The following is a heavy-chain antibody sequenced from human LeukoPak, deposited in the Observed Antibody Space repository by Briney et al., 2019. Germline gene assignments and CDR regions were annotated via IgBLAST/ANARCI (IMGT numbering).Heavy chain of an antibody. CDR3: AGTKLGTDPNYYYYYYMDV. D-gene: IGHD7-27*01. J-gene: IGHJ6*03. Sequence: SETLSLTCTVSGGSVSSGGYYWSWIRQPPGKGLEWIGYIYHSGSTYYNPSLKSRVTISVDRSKNQFSLKLSSVTAADTAVYYCAGTKLGTDPNYYYYYYMDVWGKGTTVTVSS. CDR1: GGSVSSGGYY. V-gene: IGHV4-30-2*01. CDR2: IYHSGST.